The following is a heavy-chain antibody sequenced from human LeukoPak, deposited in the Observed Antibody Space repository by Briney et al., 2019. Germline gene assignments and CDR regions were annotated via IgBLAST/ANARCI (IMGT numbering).Heavy chain of an antibody. D-gene: IGHD1-7*01. CDR3: ARAKHNWNYGRYYFDY. Sequence: SETLSLTCTVSGGSISSSSYYWGWIRQPPGKGLEWIGSIYYSGSTNYNPSLKSRVTISVDTSKNQFSLKLSSVTAADTAVYYCARAKHNWNYGRYYFDYWGQGTLVTVSS. V-gene: IGHV4-39*07. CDR2: IYYSGST. CDR1: GGSISSSSYY. J-gene: IGHJ4*02.